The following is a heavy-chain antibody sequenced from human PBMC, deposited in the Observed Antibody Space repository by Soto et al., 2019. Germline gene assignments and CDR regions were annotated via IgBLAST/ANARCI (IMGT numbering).Heavy chain of an antibody. V-gene: IGHV3-23*01. CDR2: ISSSGAST. CDR3: AKEWSDARTREKCGLVNY. D-gene: IGHD2-8*01. CDR1: GFTFSSYA. Sequence: EVQLLESGGDLAQPGGSLRLSCAASGFTFSSYAMTWVRQAPGKGLEWVSTISSSGASTYYADSVEGRFTISRDNSKNTLYLHMNSLRAEDTAVYYCAKEWSDARTREKCGLVNYWGQGTLVTVSS. J-gene: IGHJ4*02.